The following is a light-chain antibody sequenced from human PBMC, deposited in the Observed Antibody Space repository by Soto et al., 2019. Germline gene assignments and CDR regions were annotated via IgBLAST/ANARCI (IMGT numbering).Light chain of an antibody. CDR3: QQYGASPPVYA. V-gene: IGKV3-20*01. CDR1: RSDRNTY. CDR2: GAS. J-gene: IGKJ2*01. Sequence: EIVSTQSPGTLSLSPGERATLSCRTSRSDRNTYLAWYQQKPGQAPRLLIYGASSRATGIPDRFSGSGSGTDFTLTISRLEPEDFAVYYCQQYGASPPVYAFGQGTKLEIK.